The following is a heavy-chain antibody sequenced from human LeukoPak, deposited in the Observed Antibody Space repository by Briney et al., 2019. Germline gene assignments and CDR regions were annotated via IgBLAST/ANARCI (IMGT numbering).Heavy chain of an antibody. CDR3: AREDSGYSYGLFDY. Sequence: ASVKVSCKASGYTFTGYYMHWVRQAPGRGLEWMGWINPNSGGTNYAQKFQGRVTMTRDTSISTAYMELSRLRSDDTAVYYCAREDSGYSYGLFDYWGQGTLVTVSS. V-gene: IGHV1-2*02. CDR1: GYTFTGYY. J-gene: IGHJ4*02. D-gene: IGHD5-18*01. CDR2: INPNSGGT.